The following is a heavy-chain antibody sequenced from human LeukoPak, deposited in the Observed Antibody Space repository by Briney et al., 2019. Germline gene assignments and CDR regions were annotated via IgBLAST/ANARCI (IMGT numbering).Heavy chain of an antibody. D-gene: IGHD3-3*01. CDR1: GGTFSNYA. Sequence: SVKVSCKASGGTFSNYAISWVREAPGQGLEWMGGIIPIFGTANYAQKFQGRVTITADESTSTAYMELSSLRSEDTAVYYCARVELYYDFWSGSNWFDPWGQGTLVTVSS. V-gene: IGHV1-69*01. CDR2: IIPIFGTA. CDR3: ARVELYYDFWSGSNWFDP. J-gene: IGHJ5*02.